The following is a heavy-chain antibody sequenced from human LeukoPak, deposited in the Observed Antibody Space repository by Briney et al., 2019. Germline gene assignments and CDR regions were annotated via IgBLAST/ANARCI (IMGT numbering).Heavy chain of an antibody. V-gene: IGHV3-21*01. CDR1: GFTFSSYS. Sequence: GGSLRLACAASGFTFSSYSMNWVRQTPGKGLEWFSSSSSSSSYIYYADSVKGRFTISRDNAKNSLYLQMNSLRAKDTAVYYRARAHCSGGSCYSFDYWGQGTLVTVSS. D-gene: IGHD2-15*01. J-gene: IGHJ4*02. CDR2: SSSSSSYI. CDR3: ARAHCSGGSCYSFDY.